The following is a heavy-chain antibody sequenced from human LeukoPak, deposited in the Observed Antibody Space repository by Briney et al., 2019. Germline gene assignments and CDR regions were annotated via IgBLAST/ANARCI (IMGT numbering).Heavy chain of an antibody. CDR1: GGSLSDYY. J-gene: IGHJ6*03. CDR3: ASQVRLERRYYYYYMDV. V-gene: IGHV4-34*01. D-gene: IGHD1-1*01. Sequence: PSETLSLTCAVYGGSLSDYYWSGIRQPPGRGRGWIGEINHSGSTNYNPSLKRRVTISLDTSKNQFSLKLSSVTAADTAVYYCASQVRLERRYYYYYMDVWDKGTTVTVSS. CDR2: INHSGST.